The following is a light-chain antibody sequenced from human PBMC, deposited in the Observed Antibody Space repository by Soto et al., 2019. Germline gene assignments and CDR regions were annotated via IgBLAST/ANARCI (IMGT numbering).Light chain of an antibody. V-gene: IGKV3-15*01. CDR3: QQSYRTPFT. CDR2: GAF. J-gene: IGKJ3*01. Sequence: EIVMAQSPATLSVSPGERATLSCRASQSVSTNLAWYQQKPGQAPRLLIYGAFTRATGIPARFSGSGSGTEFTLTISSLQSEDFATYYCQQSYRTPFTFGPGTTADIK. CDR1: QSVSTN.